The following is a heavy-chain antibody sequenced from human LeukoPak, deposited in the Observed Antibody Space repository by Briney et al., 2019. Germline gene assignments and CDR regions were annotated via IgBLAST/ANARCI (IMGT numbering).Heavy chain of an antibody. Sequence: GGSLRLSCAASGFTFSSYAMSWVRQAPGKGLEWVSAISGSGGSTYYADSVKGRFTISRDKSKNTLYLQMNSLRAEDTAVYYCARDRGDWLPQHFDYWGQRTLVTVSS. CDR3: ARDRGDWLPQHFDY. D-gene: IGHD3/OR15-3a*01. CDR2: ISGSGGST. V-gene: IGHV3-23*01. CDR1: GFTFSSYA. J-gene: IGHJ4*02.